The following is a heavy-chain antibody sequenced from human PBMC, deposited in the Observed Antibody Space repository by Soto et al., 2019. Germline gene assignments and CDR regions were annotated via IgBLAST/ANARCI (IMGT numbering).Heavy chain of an antibody. CDR2: IYYSGST. Sequence: PLETLSLTCIVSGESISGTIYYWGWIRQPPGKGLKWIGSIYYSGSTNYNPSLKSRVTISVDTSKNQFSLKLSSVTAADTAMYYCARHPSRRYYDSSGYYYPLVYGMDVWGQGTTVTVSS. CDR3: ARHPSRRYYDSSGYYYPLVYGMDV. D-gene: IGHD3-22*01. CDR1: GESISGTIYY. J-gene: IGHJ6*02. V-gene: IGHV4-39*01.